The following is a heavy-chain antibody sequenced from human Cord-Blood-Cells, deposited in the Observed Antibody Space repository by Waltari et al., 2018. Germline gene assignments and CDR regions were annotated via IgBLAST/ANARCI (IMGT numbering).Heavy chain of an antibody. Sequence: QVQLLQYGAEVKKPGSSVKVSCKAFGGTFSSYAIRWVRQAPGTGLEWMGGIIPIFGTANYAQKFQGRVTITADESTSTAYMELSSLRSEDTAVYYCAKPVNWGSWYFDLWGRGTLVTVSS. V-gene: IGHV1-69*01. CDR2: IIPIFGTA. J-gene: IGHJ2*01. CDR3: AKPVNWGSWYFDL. CDR1: GGTFSSYA. D-gene: IGHD7-27*01.